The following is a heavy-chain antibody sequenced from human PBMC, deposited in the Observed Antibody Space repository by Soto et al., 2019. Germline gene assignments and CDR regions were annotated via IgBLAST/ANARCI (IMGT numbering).Heavy chain of an antibody. Sequence: LRLSCAASGFTFSRYWMSWVRQAPGKGLEWVANIKQDGSERYYVDSVKGRFTISRDNAKNSMYLQMNSLRAEDTAVYYCARVIWPTYCGGDCYSGPGYGMDVWGQGTTVTVSS. CDR3: ARVIWPTYCGGDCYSGPGYGMDV. CDR2: IKQDGSER. D-gene: IGHD2-21*02. CDR1: GFTFSRYW. V-gene: IGHV3-7*01. J-gene: IGHJ6*02.